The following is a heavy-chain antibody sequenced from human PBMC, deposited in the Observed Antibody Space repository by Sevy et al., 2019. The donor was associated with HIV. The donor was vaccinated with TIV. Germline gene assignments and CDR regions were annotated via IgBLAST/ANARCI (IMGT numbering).Heavy chain of an antibody. CDR3: AKVGGCSGTSYSGYGRIGAYYMDV. CDR1: GFTVRSYG. V-gene: IGHV3-33*06. Sequence: GGSLRLSCAASGFTVRSYGMHWVRQAPGKGLEWVTVIWYDEINKYYADSVWGRFTISRDNSKNTLYLQMNSLRADDTAVYYCAKVGGCSGTSYSGYGRIGAYYMDVWGKGTTVTVSS. J-gene: IGHJ6*03. CDR2: IWYDEINK. D-gene: IGHD2-2*01.